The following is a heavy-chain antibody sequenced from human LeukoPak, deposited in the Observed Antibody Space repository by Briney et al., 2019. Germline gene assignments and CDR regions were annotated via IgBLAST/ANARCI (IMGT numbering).Heavy chain of an antibody. D-gene: IGHD3-3*01. CDR2: IKQDGSAK. Sequence: GGSLRLSCVVSEFTFSDSYMAWVRHSPGKGLEWVANIKQDGSAKYYVDSVKGRLTISRDNAKSLLYLQMNSLRAEDAAVYYCAGGQGFLIDYWGQGTLVTVSS. V-gene: IGHV3-7*01. CDR1: EFTFSDSY. CDR3: AGGQGFLIDY. J-gene: IGHJ4*02.